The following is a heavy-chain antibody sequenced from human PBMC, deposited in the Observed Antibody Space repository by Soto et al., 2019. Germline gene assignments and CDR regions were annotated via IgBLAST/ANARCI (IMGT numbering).Heavy chain of an antibody. J-gene: IGHJ4*02. CDR2: ISYDGSNK. CDR1: GFTFSSYG. V-gene: IGHV3-30*18. D-gene: IGHD6-6*01. Sequence: SLRLSCAASGFTFSSYGMHWVRQAPGKGLEWVAVISYDGSNKYYADSVKGRFTISRDNSKNTLYLQMNSLRAEDTAVYYCAKVFFEYSSSAAFDYWGQGTLVTVSS. CDR3: AKVFFEYSSSAAFDY.